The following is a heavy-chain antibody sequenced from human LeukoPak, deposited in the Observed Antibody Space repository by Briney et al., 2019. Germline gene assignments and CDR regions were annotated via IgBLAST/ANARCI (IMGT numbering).Heavy chain of an antibody. D-gene: IGHD6-13*01. J-gene: IGHJ4*02. Sequence: PSETLSLTCTVPGRSISSYYWGWIRQPAGKGLEWIGRIYTSGSTNYNPSLKSRVTMSVDTSKNQFSLKLSSVTAADPAVYCCARETYIYAAAAPIQWGQGTLVTVSS. CDR3: ARETYIYAAAAPIQ. V-gene: IGHV4-4*07. CDR2: IYTSGST. CDR1: GRSISSYY.